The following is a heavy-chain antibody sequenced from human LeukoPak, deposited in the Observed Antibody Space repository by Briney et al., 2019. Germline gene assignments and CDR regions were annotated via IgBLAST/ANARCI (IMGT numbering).Heavy chain of an antibody. CDR3: AILYSGSYQGWFDP. CDR1: GGSISSYY. V-gene: IGHV4-59*01. CDR2: SYYSGST. D-gene: IGHD1-26*01. J-gene: IGHJ5*02. Sequence: SETLPLTCTVSGGSISSYYWSWIRQPPGKGLEWIGYSYYSGSTNYNPSLKSRVTISVDTSKNQFSLKLSSVTAADTAVYYCAILYSGSYQGWFDPWGQGTLVTVSS.